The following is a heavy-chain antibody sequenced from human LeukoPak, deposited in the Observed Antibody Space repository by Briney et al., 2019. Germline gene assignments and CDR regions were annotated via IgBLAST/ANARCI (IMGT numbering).Heavy chain of an antibody. CDR3: AREYYYDSSGYYGQAFDI. CDR2: IWYDGNNK. D-gene: IGHD3-22*01. Sequence: PGGSLRLSCAASGFTFSSYGMHWVRQAPGKGLEWVAVIWYDGNNKYYADSVKGRFTISRDNSKNTLYLQMNSLRAEDTAVYYCAREYYYDSSGYYGQAFDIWGQGTMVTVSS. V-gene: IGHV3-33*01. CDR1: GFTFSSYG. J-gene: IGHJ3*02.